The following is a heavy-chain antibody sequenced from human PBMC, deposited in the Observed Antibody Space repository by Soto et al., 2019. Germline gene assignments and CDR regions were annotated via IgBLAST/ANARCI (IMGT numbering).Heavy chain of an antibody. Sequence: QVHLMQSGTEVKKPGSSVTVSCKASGGTFSSYPISWVRQAPGQGLEWMGRIIPILGIPNYGQKFQGRVTISAVISTSTAYLELSNLRSQDTAVYYCAEDVDYFALDFWGQGTMVAVSS. V-gene: IGHV1-69*02. J-gene: IGHJ3*01. CDR1: GGTFSSYP. CDR2: IIPILGIP. CDR3: AEDVDYFALDF. D-gene: IGHD4-17*01.